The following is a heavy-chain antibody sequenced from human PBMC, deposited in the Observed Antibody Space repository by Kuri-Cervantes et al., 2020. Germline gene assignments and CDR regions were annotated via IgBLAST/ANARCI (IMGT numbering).Heavy chain of an antibody. Sequence: GESLKISCAASGFTLSSYSMNWVRQAPTKGLEWVSSISSGSSYIYYADSVKGRFTISRDNAKNSLYLQMNSLRAEDTALYYCAKESTYSSSYTFDYWGQGTLVTVSS. CDR3: AKESTYSSSYTFDY. D-gene: IGHD6-13*01. J-gene: IGHJ4*02. CDR1: GFTLSSYS. V-gene: IGHV3-21*04. CDR2: ISSGSSYI.